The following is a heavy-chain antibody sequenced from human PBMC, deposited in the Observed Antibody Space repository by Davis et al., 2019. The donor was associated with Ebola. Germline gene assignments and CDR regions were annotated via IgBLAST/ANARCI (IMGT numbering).Heavy chain of an antibody. CDR2: IYYSGST. CDR1: GGSFSGYY. J-gene: IGHJ5*02. Sequence: MPSETLSLTCAVYGGSFSGYYWGWIRQPPGKGLEWIGSIYYSGSTYYNPSLKSRVTISVDTSKNQFSLKLSSVTAADTAVYYCAKTGTYYYDSSGYYSGYWFDPWGQGTLVTVSS. V-gene: IGHV4-39*01. D-gene: IGHD3-22*01. CDR3: AKTGTYYYDSSGYYSGYWFDP.